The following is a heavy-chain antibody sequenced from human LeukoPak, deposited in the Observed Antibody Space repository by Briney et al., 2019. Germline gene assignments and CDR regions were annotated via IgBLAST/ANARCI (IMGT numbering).Heavy chain of an antibody. Sequence: GGSLRLSCVGSGFSFRSYVMSWVRQAPGKGLEWVSALSGSGESTYYADSVKGRFTISRDNSKNTMYLQMNGLRVEDTAVYYCVKVTYDYVWGSYESWGQGTLVTVSS. CDR2: LSGSGEST. D-gene: IGHD3-16*01. CDR3: VKVTYDYVWGSYES. CDR1: GFSFRSYV. V-gene: IGHV3-23*01. J-gene: IGHJ4*02.